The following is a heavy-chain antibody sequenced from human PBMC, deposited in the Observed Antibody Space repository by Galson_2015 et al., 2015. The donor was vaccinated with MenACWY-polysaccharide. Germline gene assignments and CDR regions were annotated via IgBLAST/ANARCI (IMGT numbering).Heavy chain of an antibody. CDR1: GYTFTNYA. Sequence: SVKVSCKASGYTFTNYAINWVRQAPGQGLEWLGWINTNTGNPTYAQAFTGRFVFSLDTSVSTAYLQISSLKAEDAAVYYCVRDPEPIPTTVPMGRFDSWGQGTLVTVSS. J-gene: IGHJ4*02. CDR2: INTNTGNP. V-gene: IGHV7-4-1*02. CDR3: VRDPEPIPTTVPMGRFDS. D-gene: IGHD4-17*01.